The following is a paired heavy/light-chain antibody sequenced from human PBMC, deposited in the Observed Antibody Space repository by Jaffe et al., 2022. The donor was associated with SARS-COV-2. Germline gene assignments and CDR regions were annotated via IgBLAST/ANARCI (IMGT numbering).Light chain of an antibody. CDR1: QDIRNE. CDR2: TVS. CDR3: LQHISFPYT. Sequence: DIQMTQSPSSLSASVGDRVTITCRASQDIRNELDWFQQKPGKAPQRLIYTVSTLESGVPLRFSGSGSGTEFTLTVTGLQSEDFATYFCLQHISFPYTFGQGTKLEIK. V-gene: IGKV1-17*01. J-gene: IGKJ2*01.
Heavy chain of an antibody. Sequence: EVQLVESGGGLVQPGGSLTLSCAVSGFRFSGFWMSWARQAPGKGLEWVASIKEDGSAKYYVDSVKGRFTISRDNAKKSLSLEMTRLRVEDTAVYYCTRFASMGYWGQGAQVIVSS. CDR2: IKEDGSAK. CDR3: TRFASMGY. D-gene: IGHD2-21*01. V-gene: IGHV3-7*01. CDR1: GFRFSGFW. J-gene: IGHJ4*02.